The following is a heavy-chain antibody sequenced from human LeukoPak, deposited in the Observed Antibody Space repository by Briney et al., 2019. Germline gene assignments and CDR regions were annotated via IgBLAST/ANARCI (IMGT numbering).Heavy chain of an antibody. CDR2: ISADNGNT. D-gene: IGHD3-22*01. Sequence: VASVKVSCTASGYTFTSYAISWVRQAPGQGLEWMGWISADNGNTNYAQTLQGRVTMTTDTSTSTAYMELRSLRSDDTAVYYCARVYYYDSSGPPDAFDIWGQGTMVTVSS. J-gene: IGHJ3*02. CDR1: GYTFTSYA. V-gene: IGHV1-18*01. CDR3: ARVYYYDSSGPPDAFDI.